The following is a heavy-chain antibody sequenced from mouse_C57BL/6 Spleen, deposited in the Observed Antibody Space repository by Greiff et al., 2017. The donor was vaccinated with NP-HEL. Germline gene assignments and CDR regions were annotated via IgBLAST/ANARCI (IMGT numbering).Heavy chain of an antibody. D-gene: IGHD1-1*01. Sequence: VHVKQSGAELVRPGASVKLSCTASGFNIKDDYMHWVKQRPEQGLEWIGWIDPENGDTEYASKFQGKATITADTSSNTAYLQLSILTSEDTAVYYCTNYGSSPPFDYWGQGTTLTVSS. V-gene: IGHV14-4*01. CDR3: TNYGSSPPFDY. CDR2: IDPENGDT. CDR1: GFNIKDDY. J-gene: IGHJ2*01.